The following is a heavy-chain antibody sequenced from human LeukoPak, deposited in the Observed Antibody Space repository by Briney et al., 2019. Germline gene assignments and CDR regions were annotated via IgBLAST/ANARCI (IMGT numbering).Heavy chain of an antibody. CDR1: GDSISIHY. V-gene: IGHV4-59*11. J-gene: IGHJ5*02. Sequence: SETLSLKCTVSGDSISIHYWSWIRQTPGKGLEWIGSMYYTGTSNYNASLKSRVAISVDVSKNQFSLNLSSVTVADTAVYYCARSFPSYDVIPSAISWFDAWGQGILITVSS. CDR2: MYYTGTS. D-gene: IGHD2-2*01. CDR3: ARSFPSYDVIPSAISWFDA.